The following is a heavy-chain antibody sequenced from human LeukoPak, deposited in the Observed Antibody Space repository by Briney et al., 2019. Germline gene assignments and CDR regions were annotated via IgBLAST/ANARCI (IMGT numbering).Heavy chain of an antibody. CDR1: GYTFTGYY. CDR2: INPNSGDT. J-gene: IGHJ4*02. Sequence: GASVKVSCRASGYTFTGYYMHWVRQAPGQGLEWMGWINPNSGDTNYAQKFQGRVTMTRDTSISTAYMELSRLRSDDTAVYYCGTSVATEDYFDYWGQGTLVTVSS. D-gene: IGHD5-12*01. CDR3: GTSVATEDYFDY. V-gene: IGHV1-2*02.